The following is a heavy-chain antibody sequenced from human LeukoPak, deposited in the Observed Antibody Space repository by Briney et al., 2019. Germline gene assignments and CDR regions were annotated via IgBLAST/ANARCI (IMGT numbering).Heavy chain of an antibody. Sequence: RLSCAASGFTVISNYMSWVRQXPGKGLEWXXXIYSGGSTYYADSVRGRFTISRDNSKNTLYLQMNSLRAEDTAVYYCAKDLKGYGXXXVSFDYWGQGTLXXVSS. V-gene: IGHV3-53*01. CDR2: IYSGGST. J-gene: IGHJ4*02. CDR1: GFTVISNY. CDR3: AKDLKGYGXXXVSFDY. D-gene: IGHD4-17*01.